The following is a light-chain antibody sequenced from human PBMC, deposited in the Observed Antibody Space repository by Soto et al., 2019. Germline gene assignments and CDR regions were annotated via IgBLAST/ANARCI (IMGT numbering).Light chain of an antibody. Sequence: QPVLTQSSSASASLGSSVKLTCTLSSGHRTYIIAWHQQQPGKAPRYLMKLEGSGSYNKGSGVPDRFSGSSSGADRYLTISNLQFEDEADYYCEAWDSTTRVFGGGTKLTVL. V-gene: IGLV4-60*02. J-gene: IGLJ3*02. CDR1: SGHRTYI. CDR3: EAWDSTTRV. CDR2: LEGSGSY.